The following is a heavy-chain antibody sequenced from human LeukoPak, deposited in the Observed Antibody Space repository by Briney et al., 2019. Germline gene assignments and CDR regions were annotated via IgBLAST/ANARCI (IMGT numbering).Heavy chain of an antibody. CDR3: GKWAGDVSLNDNYYGPFDQ. D-gene: IGHD3-3*01. J-gene: IGHJ4*02. Sequence: GGSLRLSCTASGFTFSSYALTWVRQAPGKGLEWISSINRGGGSTYYADTVRGRFTTSRDTSNNTLFMQMNRLRAEDTALYYYGKWAGDVSLNDNYYGPFDQWGQGTLVSFSS. CDR1: GFTFSSYA. CDR2: INRGGGST. V-gene: IGHV3-23*01.